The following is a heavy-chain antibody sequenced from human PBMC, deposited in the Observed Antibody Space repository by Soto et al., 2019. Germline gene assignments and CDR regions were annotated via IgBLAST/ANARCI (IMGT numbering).Heavy chain of an antibody. V-gene: IGHV3-23*01. Sequence: EVQLLESGGGLVQPGGSLRLSCAASGFTFSNDAMTWVRQAPGKGLEWVSSINQSGDETYHADSVKGWFTISRDNSKNTLYLQRSSLRAEDTAVYYCAKRRSRGGLVDYWGQGTLVAVSS. CDR2: INQSGDET. CDR3: AKRRSRGGLVDY. J-gene: IGHJ4*02. CDR1: GFTFSNDA. D-gene: IGHD2-2*01.